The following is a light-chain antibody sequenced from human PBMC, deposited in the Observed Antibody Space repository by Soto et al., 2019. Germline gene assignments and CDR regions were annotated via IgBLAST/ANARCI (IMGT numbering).Light chain of an antibody. Sequence: QSALTQPASVSGSPGQSITISCTGTSSDVGGYDLVSWYQQHPGKAPKLIIYEGSKRPSGISNRFSGSKSGNTASLTISGLQAADEAYYYCCSYAGRNTVIFGGGTKVTVL. CDR3: CSYAGRNTVI. V-gene: IGLV2-23*01. J-gene: IGLJ2*01. CDR1: SSDVGGYDL. CDR2: EGS.